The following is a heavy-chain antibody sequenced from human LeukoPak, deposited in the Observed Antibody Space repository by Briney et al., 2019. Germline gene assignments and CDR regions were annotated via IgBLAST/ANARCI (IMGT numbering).Heavy chain of an antibody. V-gene: IGHV1-18*01. J-gene: IGHJ6*03. CDR1: VYTFTSYG. D-gene: IGHD3-10*01. CDR2: ISAYNCDT. CDR3: ARVAIINYRVYYYYYMEV. Sequence: SVKVSFKASVYTFTSYGISWVRQAPAQGLEWMGCISAYNCDTNYAQNLQGRGTMTTDTSTTTAYMELRSLESDDTAVYYCARVAIINYRVYYYYYMEVWGKGTTVTVSS.